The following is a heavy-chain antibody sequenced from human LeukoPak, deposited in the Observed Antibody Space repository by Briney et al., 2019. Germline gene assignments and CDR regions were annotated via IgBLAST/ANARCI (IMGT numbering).Heavy chain of an antibody. J-gene: IGHJ3*02. D-gene: IGHD4-17*01. Sequence: GGSLRLSCAASGFTFSDYYMRWIRQAPGKGLEWVSYIGSSGTTIYYGDSVKGRFSISRDKAKNSLFLQMDSLRAEDTAVYYCARERMTSVTNDAFDIWGQGTMVTVSS. CDR2: IGSSGTTI. CDR3: ARERMTSVTNDAFDI. V-gene: IGHV3-11*04. CDR1: GFTFSDYY.